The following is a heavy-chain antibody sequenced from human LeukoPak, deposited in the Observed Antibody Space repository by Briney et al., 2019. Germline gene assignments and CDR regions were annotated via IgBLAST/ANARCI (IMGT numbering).Heavy chain of an antibody. CDR3: ARVPYYDILTGYFDY. Sequence: EASVKVSCKASGYTFTSYAMHWVRQAPGQRLEWMGWINAGNGNTKYSQKFQGRVTMTRDTSTSTVYMELSSLRSGDTAVYYCARVPYYDILTGYFDYWGQGTLVTVSS. J-gene: IGHJ4*02. CDR1: GYTFTSYA. D-gene: IGHD3-9*01. CDR2: INAGNGNT. V-gene: IGHV1-3*01.